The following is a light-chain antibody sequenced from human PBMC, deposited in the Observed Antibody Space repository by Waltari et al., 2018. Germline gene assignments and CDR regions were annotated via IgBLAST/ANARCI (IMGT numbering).Light chain of an antibody. Sequence: ELVLTQSPATLYLSPGERATLSCRASQSVGNFLAWYRQKPGQPPRPVIYDVSHRAPGTPARFSGSGSGTDFTLTISTLQPEDFAFYFCQQRGNWAPLTFGGGTEVVIK. CDR1: QSVGNF. CDR2: DVS. CDR3: QQRGNWAPLT. V-gene: IGKV3-11*01. J-gene: IGKJ4*01.